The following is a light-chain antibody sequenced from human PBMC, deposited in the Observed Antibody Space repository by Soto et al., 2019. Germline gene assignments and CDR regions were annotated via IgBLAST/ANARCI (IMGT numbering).Light chain of an antibody. Sequence: QPVLTQPPSASGTPGQRVTIYCSGSSSNIGSNTVNWYQQLPGSAPKLLMYSTNQRPSGVPDRFSGSKSGTSASLAISGLQSEDEADYYCAAWDGSLNVVLFGGGTKVTVL. J-gene: IGLJ2*01. CDR1: SSNIGSNT. CDR2: STN. V-gene: IGLV1-44*01. CDR3: AAWDGSLNVVL.